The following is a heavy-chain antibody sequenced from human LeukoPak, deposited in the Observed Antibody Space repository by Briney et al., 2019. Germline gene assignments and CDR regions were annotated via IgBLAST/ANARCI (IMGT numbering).Heavy chain of an antibody. J-gene: IGHJ4*02. CDR3: ARRRATFYYDSSGYYTPTYYFDY. D-gene: IGHD3-22*01. Sequence: GGSLKISCKGSGYSFTSYWIGWVRQMPGKGLEWMGIIYPGDSDTRYSPPFQGQVTISADKSISTAYLQWSSLKASDTAMYYCARRRATFYYDSSGYYTPTYYFDYWGQGTLVTVSS. V-gene: IGHV5-51*01. CDR1: GYSFTSYW. CDR2: IYPGDSDT.